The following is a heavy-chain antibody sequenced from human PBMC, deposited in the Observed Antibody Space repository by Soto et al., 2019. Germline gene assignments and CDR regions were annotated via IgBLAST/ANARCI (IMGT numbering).Heavy chain of an antibody. J-gene: IGHJ6*02. CDR3: ARCPMVRGNRYDMDV. D-gene: IGHD3-10*01. Sequence: QVQLQESGPGLVKPSETLSLTCTVSGSSISSYYWSWIRQPPGKGLVGIGYIDYSGSTTYNPSRQSRVTMSIDTSKSKFSMKLSSVTAADTAMYYCARCPMVRGNRYDMDVWGQGSTVTVSS. V-gene: IGHV4-59*01. CDR1: GSSISSYY. CDR2: IDYSGST.